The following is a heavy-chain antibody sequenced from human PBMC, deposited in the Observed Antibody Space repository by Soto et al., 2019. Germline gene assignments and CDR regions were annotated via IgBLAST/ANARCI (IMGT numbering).Heavy chain of an antibody. CDR3: ARGRKQLVLDY. Sequence: GSLRLSCEASGFTFSAFGMIWVRQAPGKGLEWLSYISGRSGTIYYADSVQGRFSISRDNAENSLFLQMSSLRAEDTAVYYCARGRKQLVLDYWGQGTLVTVSS. CDR1: GFTFSAFG. J-gene: IGHJ4*02. D-gene: IGHD6-13*01. CDR2: ISGRSGTI. V-gene: IGHV3-48*01.